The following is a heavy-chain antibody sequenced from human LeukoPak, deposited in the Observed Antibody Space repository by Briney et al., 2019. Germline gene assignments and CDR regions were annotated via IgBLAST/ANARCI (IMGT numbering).Heavy chain of an antibody. J-gene: IGHJ4*02. D-gene: IGHD2-21*02. CDR1: VYTFTSYG. V-gene: IGHV1-18*01. CDR2: ICAYNGNT. CDR3: ARSGYCGGDCSPLDDY. Sequence: GASVKVSCKASVYTFTSYGISWVRQAPGQGLEGMGWICAYNGNTNYAQKLQGRVTMTTDTSTSTAYMELRSLRSDDTAVYYCARSGYCGGDCSPLDDYWGQGTLVTVSS.